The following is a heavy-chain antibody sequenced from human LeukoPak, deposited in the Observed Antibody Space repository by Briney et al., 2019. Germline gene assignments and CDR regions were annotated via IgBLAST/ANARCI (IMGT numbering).Heavy chain of an antibody. Sequence: SGRSLRLSCAASGFTFGSYAMHWVRQAPGKGLEWVAVMTVDGSNKNYADSVKGRFTISRDNSKSMLYLQMNSLRAEETAVYYCARDKGAAREEGWDYWGRGTLVTVPS. V-gene: IGHV3-30-3*01. CDR3: ARDKGAAREEGWDY. CDR2: MTVDGSNK. J-gene: IGHJ4*02. D-gene: IGHD1-26*01. CDR1: GFTFGSYA.